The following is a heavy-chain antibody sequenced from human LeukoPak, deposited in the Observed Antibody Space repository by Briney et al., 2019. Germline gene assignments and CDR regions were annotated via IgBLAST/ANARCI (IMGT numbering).Heavy chain of an antibody. CDR3: ARYRYSGSYPLVY. J-gene: IGHJ4*02. V-gene: IGHV3-53*01. D-gene: IGHD1-26*01. Sequence: PGGSLRLSCAAFAFTVSSNYMSWVRQAPGKGLEWVSIIYSGGSTYYADSVKGRFTISSDNSKNTLYLQMNSLRAEDTAVYYCARYRYSGSYPLVYWGQGTLVTVSS. CDR1: AFTVSSNY. CDR2: IYSGGST.